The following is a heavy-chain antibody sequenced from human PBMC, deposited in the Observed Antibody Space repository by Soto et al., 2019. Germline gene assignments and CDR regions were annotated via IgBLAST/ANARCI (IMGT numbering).Heavy chain of an antibody. CDR1: GSKFTSSW. CDR2: IYPGDSDT. V-gene: IGHV5-51*01. CDR3: TRQHLHASEFDY. Sequence: PGESLKISCKGSGSKFTSSWIGWVRQMPGKGLEWMGAIYPGDSDTRYSPSFQGQVSISADKSISTASLQWSSLKASDPAIYYCTRQHLHASEFDYWGQGTLVTVSS. J-gene: IGHJ4*02.